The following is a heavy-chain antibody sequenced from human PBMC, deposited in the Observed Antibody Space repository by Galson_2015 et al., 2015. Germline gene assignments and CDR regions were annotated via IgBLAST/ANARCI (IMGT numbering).Heavy chain of an antibody. CDR3: ARGGGWFDP. CDR2: IYYSGST. D-gene: IGHD3-10*01. CDR1: GGSISSYY. V-gene: IGHV4-59*01. J-gene: IGHJ5*02. Sequence: ETLSLTCTVSGGSISSYYWSWIRQPPGKGLEWIGYIYYSGSTNYSPSLKSRVTISVDTSKNQFSLKLSSVTAADTAVYYCARGGGWFDPWGQGTLVTVSS.